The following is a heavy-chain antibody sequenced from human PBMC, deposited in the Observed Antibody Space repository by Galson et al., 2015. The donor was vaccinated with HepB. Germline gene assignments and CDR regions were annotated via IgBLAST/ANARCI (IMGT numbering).Heavy chain of an antibody. CDR1: GDSVSSNSAT. CDR3: ARFKLQGYSSQSFDY. CDR2: TYYRSKWYN. V-gene: IGHV6-1*01. D-gene: IGHD6-19*01. Sequence: CAISGDSVSSNSATWNWIRQSPSRGLEWLGRTYYRSKWYNDYAVSVKSRITINPDTSKNQLSLQLNSVTAADTAVYYCARFKLQGYSSQSFDYWGQGTLVTVSS. J-gene: IGHJ4*02.